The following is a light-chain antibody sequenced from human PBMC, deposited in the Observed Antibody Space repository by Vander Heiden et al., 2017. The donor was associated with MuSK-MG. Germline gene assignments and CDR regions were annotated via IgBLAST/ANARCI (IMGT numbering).Light chain of an antibody. Sequence: QSVLTQPPSVSGAPGQRVTISCTGSGSNIGAGYDVHWYQQLPGTAPKLLIYGNSNRPSGVPDRFSGSKSGTSASLAITGLQAEDEADYYCQSYDSSLSGVVFGGGTKRTVL. CDR2: GNS. V-gene: IGLV1-40*01. J-gene: IGLJ2*01. CDR3: QSYDSSLSGVV. CDR1: GSNIGAGYD.